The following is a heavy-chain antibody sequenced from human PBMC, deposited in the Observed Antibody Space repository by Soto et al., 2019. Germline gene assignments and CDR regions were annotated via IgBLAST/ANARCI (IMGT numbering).Heavy chain of an antibody. CDR1: GYTFTSYH. V-gene: IGHV1-18*01. CDR3: ARDTPPTDY. Sequence: QVQLVQSGAEVKKPGASVKVSCKTSGYTFTSYHLSWVRQAPGQGLEWMGWISAYNTNTNYAQKFQGIVTMTTDTLTSTAYMELRSLRSDDTAVYYCARDTPPTDYWGQGTLVTVSS. J-gene: IGHJ4*02. CDR2: ISAYNTNT.